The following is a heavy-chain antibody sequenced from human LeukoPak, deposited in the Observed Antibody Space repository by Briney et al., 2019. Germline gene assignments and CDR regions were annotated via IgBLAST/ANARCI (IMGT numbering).Heavy chain of an antibody. CDR2: IYYSGST. V-gene: IGHV4-38-2*02. CDR1: GYSISSGYY. J-gene: IGHJ4*02. D-gene: IGHD4-17*01. CDR3: ARLQDHGFFDY. Sequence: SETLSLTCTVSGYSISSGYYWGWIRQPPGKGLVWIGSIYYSGSTYYNPSLKSRVTISVDTSKNQFSLKLSSVTAADTAAYYCARLQDHGFFDYWGQGTLVTVSS.